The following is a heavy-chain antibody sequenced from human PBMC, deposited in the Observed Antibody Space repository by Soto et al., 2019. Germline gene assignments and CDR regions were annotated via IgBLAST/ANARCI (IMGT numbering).Heavy chain of an antibody. CDR2: IYYSGST. CDR1: GDSISSYY. D-gene: IGHD2-15*01. J-gene: IGHJ4*02. V-gene: IGHV4-59*08. CDR3: ARRYGPSEFDH. Sequence: SETLSLTCTVSGDSISSYYWSWIRQPPGKGLEWIGYIYYSGSTNYNPSLKSRVIISVDTSANQFSLRLTSVTAADTAVYYCARRYGPSEFDHWGQGSLVTVSS.